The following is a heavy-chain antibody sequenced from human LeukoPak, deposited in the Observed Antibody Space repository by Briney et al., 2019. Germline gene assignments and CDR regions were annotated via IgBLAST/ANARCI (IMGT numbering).Heavy chain of an antibody. CDR3: AKGRGWEASYYYYYMDV. Sequence: GGSLRLSCAASGFTFSSYGIHWVRQAPGKGLEWVAFIRYDGSNKYYTDSVKGRFTISRDNSKNTLYQQMNSLRAEDTAVYYCAKGRGWEASYYYYYMDVWGKGTTVTISS. V-gene: IGHV3-30*02. D-gene: IGHD1-26*01. J-gene: IGHJ6*03. CDR2: IRYDGSNK. CDR1: GFTFSSYG.